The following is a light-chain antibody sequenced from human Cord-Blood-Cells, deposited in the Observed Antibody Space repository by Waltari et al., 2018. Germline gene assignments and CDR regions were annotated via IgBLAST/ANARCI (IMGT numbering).Light chain of an antibody. CDR1: QSVSSN. Sequence: EIVMMQYSATLSVSPEARATLSCRASQSVSSNLAWYQQKPGQAPRLLIYGASTSATGIPARFSGSGSGTEFTLTISSLQSEDFAVYYCQQYNNWPRTFGQGTKVEIK. V-gene: IGKV3-15*01. CDR3: QQYNNWPRT. J-gene: IGKJ1*01. CDR2: GAS.